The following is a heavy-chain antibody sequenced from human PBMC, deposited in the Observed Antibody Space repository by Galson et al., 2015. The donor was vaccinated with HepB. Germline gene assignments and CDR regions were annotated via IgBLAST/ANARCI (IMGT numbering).Heavy chain of an antibody. V-gene: IGHV1-18*04. CDR1: GYTFTSYD. CDR2: IKPNTGNT. CDR3: ARGSGSARPSLDY. Sequence: SVKVSCKASGYTFTSYDITWVRQAPGQGLEWMGWIKPNTGNTNYAQKLQGRVTVTTDTSTSTAYMELRSLRSDDTGVYYCARGSGSARPSLDYWGQGTLVTVSS. J-gene: IGHJ4*02. D-gene: IGHD3-10*01.